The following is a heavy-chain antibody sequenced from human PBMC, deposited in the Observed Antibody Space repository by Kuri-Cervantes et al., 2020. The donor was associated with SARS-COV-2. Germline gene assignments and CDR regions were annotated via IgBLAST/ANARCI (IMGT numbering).Heavy chain of an antibody. CDR1: GYTFTGYY. CDR3: GRGEGVGGRTVMFRWRGAGPLDF. J-gene: IGHJ4*02. V-gene: IGHV1-2*04. Sequence: SVKVSCKASGYTFTGYYLHWVRQAPGQGLEWMGWINPNRGGTKYVQKFQGWVTMPRDTSLSTAHMELGRLTYDDTAVYYCGRGEGVGGRTVMFRWRGAGPLDFWGQGTLVTVSS. CDR2: INPNRGGT. D-gene: IGHD3-16*01.